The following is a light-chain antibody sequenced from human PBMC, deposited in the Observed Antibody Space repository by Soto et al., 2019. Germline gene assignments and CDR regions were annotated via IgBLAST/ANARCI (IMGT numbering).Light chain of an antibody. CDR2: AAS. Sequence: EIVLTQSPGTLSLSPGERATLSCRASLSLSSSYLVWYQQKPGQAPRLLIYAASSRATGIPDRFSGSGSATEYTLTISRLEPEDFAVYYCQQQGTFGQGTKLEIK. J-gene: IGKJ2*01. CDR3: QQQGT. V-gene: IGKV3-20*01. CDR1: LSLSSSY.